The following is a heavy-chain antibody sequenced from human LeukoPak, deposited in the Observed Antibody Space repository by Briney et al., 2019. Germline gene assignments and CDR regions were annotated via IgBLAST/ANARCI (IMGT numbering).Heavy chain of an antibody. J-gene: IGHJ5*02. Sequence: PGGSLRLSCAASGFTFSSYGMHWVRQAPGKGLERVAVIWYDGSNKYYADSVKGRFTISRDNAKNSLYLQMNSLRAEDTAVYYCARLYFAHSSDPWGQGTLVTVSS. CDR3: ARLYFAHSSDP. V-gene: IGHV3-33*01. CDR1: GFTFSSYG. CDR2: IWYDGSNK. D-gene: IGHD6-19*01.